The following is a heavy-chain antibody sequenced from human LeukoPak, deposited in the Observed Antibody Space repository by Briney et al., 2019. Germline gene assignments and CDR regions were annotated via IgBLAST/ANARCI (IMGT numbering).Heavy chain of an antibody. J-gene: IGHJ4*02. CDR3: ARAYDSSGYYRGVFDY. CDR1: GGSISSYY. V-gene: IGHV4-4*07. Sequence: SETLSLTCTVSGGSISSYYWSWIRQPAGKGLEWIGRIYTSGSTNYNPSLKSRVTISVDTSKNQFSLKLSSVTAADTAVYYCARAYDSSGYYRGVFDYWGQGTLVTVSS. CDR2: IYTSGST. D-gene: IGHD3-22*01.